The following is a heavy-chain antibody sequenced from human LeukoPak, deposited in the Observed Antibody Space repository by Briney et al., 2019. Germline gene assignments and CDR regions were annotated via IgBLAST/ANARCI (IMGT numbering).Heavy chain of an antibody. CDR2: ISSSSSDI. J-gene: IGHJ4*02. D-gene: IGHD3-10*01. CDR1: GFTFSSYS. V-gene: IGHV3-21*01. Sequence: GGSLRLSCAASGFTFSSYSMNWVRQAPGKLLEWVSSISSSSSDIYYADSVKGRFTISRDNAKTSLYLQMNSLRAEDTALYYCARVMTGFGELISIWGQGTLVTVSS. CDR3: ARVMTGFGELISI.